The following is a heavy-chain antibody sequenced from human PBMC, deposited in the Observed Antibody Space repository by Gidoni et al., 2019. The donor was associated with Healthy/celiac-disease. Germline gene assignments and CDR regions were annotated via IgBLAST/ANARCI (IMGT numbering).Heavy chain of an antibody. D-gene: IGHD6-19*01. V-gene: IGHV3-23*01. CDR3: AKERWLSSFDY. CDR2: ISGSGGST. CDR1: GFTFSRYA. J-gene: IGHJ4*02. Sequence: EVQLLESGGGLVQPGGSLSLSCAASGFTFSRYAMSCVRQAPGKGLEWFSAISGSGGSTYYAVSVKGRFTISRDNSKNTLYLQMNSLRAEDTAVYYCAKERWLSSFDYWGQGTLVTVSS.